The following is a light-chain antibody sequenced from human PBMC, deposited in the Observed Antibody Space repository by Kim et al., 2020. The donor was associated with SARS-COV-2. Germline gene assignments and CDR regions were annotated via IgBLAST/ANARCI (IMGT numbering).Light chain of an antibody. CDR3: RQHQNWWT. J-gene: IGKJ1*01. V-gene: IGKV3-15*01. CDR1: QKIISD. Sequence: ILMTQSPATLSVSPGDRATLFCRASQKIISDIAWYQQRPGQPPRLLIYCISTRATGIPARFRGSGSGTEFTLTISSLQSDDSGVYYCRQHQNWWTFGQGTKVDIK. CDR2: CIS.